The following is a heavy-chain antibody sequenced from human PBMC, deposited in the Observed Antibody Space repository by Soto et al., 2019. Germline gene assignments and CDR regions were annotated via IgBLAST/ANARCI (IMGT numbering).Heavy chain of an antibody. CDR2: MYYSGST. Sequence: SETLSLTFTVSGVSISNSWGWIRQPPGKGLEWVGTMYYSGSTYYNPSLKSRVTVSVDTSRKQVSLKLTSVTAADTAVYYCVRHSTPWVSNWFHPWGQGTLVTVSS. CDR1: GVSISNS. V-gene: IGHV4-39*01. CDR3: VRHSTPWVSNWFHP. J-gene: IGHJ5*02. D-gene: IGHD1-26*01.